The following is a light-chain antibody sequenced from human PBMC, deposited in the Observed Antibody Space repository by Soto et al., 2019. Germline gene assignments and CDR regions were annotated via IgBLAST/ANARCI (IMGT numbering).Light chain of an antibody. CDR3: CSYAGRSTLI. CDR2: EDT. J-gene: IGLJ2*01. CDR1: SSDVGSYNL. V-gene: IGLV2-23*01. Sequence: QSVLTQPASVSGSLGQSITISCTGTSSDVGSYNLVSWYQHHPGKAPKLMIYEDTKRPSGVSDRFSASKSGHTASLTISGLQAEDEADYYCCSYAGRSTLILGGGTKLTVL.